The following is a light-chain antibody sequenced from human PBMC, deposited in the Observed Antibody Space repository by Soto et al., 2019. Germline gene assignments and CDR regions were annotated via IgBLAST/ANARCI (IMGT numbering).Light chain of an antibody. V-gene: IGLV2-14*03. Sequence: SALTQPASVSGYLGQSVTISCTGTGGDVGTYDFVSWYQQHPGKAPKLLIFDVSSRPSGISNRFSGSKSGDTASLTISGLQAEDEADYYCNAYLTNFVAFGGGTKLTVL. J-gene: IGLJ2*01. CDR1: GGDVGTYDF. CDR3: NAYLTNFVA. CDR2: DVS.